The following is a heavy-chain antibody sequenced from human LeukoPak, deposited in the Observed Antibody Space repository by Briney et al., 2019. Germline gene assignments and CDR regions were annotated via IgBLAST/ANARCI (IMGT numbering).Heavy chain of an antibody. CDR2: ISSSSNTI. J-gene: IGHJ4*02. Sequence: GGSLRLSCAASGFTFSSYSMNWVRQGPGKGLEWVSYISSSSNTIYYADSVKGRFTVSRDTAKNSLYLQVNSLRDEDTAVYYCARNYYGDYLFDYWGQGTPVTVSS. V-gene: IGHV3-48*02. CDR1: GFTFSSYS. D-gene: IGHD4-17*01. CDR3: ARNYYGDYLFDY.